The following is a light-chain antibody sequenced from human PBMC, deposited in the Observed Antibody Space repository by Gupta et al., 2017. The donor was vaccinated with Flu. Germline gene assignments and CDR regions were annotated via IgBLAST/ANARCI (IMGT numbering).Light chain of an antibody. CDR2: EVS. CDR1: SNDFVNYNR. V-gene: IGLV2-18*01. CDR3: SLYTSSSTWV. Sequence: TSNDFVNYNRVSWYQKPPGTAPKLMIYEVSSRPSGVPDRFSGSKSGNTASLTISGLQAEDEADYYCSLYTSSSTWVFGGGTKLTVL. J-gene: IGLJ3*02.